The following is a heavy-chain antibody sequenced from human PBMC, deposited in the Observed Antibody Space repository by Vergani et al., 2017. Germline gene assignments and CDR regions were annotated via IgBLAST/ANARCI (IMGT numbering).Heavy chain of an antibody. CDR1: GNSFINYG. Sequence: VQSGDEVKKPGASVKVSCKTSGNSFINYGIRWVRQAPGQGLEWLGWVSPYNGNTNYGQKIQGRVTMTTDTSTRTAYMQLRSLTFYDTAVYYCARDSVDSSGYNDYWGQGTLVTVSS. CDR3: ARDSVDSSGYNDY. J-gene: IGHJ4*02. V-gene: IGHV1-18*01. D-gene: IGHD6-19*01. CDR2: VSPYNGNT.